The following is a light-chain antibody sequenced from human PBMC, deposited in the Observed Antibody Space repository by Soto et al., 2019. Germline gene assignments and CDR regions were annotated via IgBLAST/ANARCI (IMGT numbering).Light chain of an antibody. CDR3: CSYAGSSTLVFV. V-gene: IGLV2-23*02. Sequence: QSVLTQPASVSGSPGQSITISCTGTSSDIGSYNYVSWYQQHPGKAPKLMIYDVSNRPSGVSNRFSGSKSGNTASLTISGLQAEDEADYYCCSYAGSSTLVFVFGTGTKVTVL. CDR1: SSDIGSYNY. J-gene: IGLJ1*01. CDR2: DVS.